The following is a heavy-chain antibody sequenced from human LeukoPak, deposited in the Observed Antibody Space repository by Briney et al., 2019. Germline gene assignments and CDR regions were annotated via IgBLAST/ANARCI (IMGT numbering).Heavy chain of an antibody. D-gene: IGHD3-22*01. J-gene: IGHJ6*02. V-gene: IGHV4-38-2*02. Sequence: PSETLSLTCGVYGGSFSGYYWGWIRQPPGKGLEWIGSIYHSGSTYYNPSLKSRVTISVDTSKNQFSLKLSSVTAADTAVYYCARDRNYYDSSGYYYDFYYYYGMDVWGQGTTVTVSS. CDR3: ARDRNYYDSSGYYYDFYYYYGMDV. CDR1: GGSFSGYY. CDR2: IYHSGST.